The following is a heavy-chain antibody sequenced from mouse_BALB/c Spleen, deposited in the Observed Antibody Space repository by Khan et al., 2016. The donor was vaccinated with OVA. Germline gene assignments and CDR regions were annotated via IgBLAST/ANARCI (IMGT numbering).Heavy chain of an antibody. D-gene: IGHD1-1*01. CDR2: FNPNNGGT. CDR1: GYTFTEYT. Sequence: VQLQQSGPELVKPGASVKISCKTSGYTFTEYTMHWVIQSLGKSLVWIGRFNPNNGGTRYNQKFKGRATLTVDESSSTASMELRCLTTEDSAVYDDTRRDYYANNWYSNDWGAGTTVTVSS. J-gene: IGHJ1*01. CDR3: TRRDYYANNWYSND. V-gene: IGHV1-22*01.